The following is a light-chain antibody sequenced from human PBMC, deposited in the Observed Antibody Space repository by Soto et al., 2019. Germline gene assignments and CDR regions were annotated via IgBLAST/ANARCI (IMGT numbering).Light chain of an antibody. CDR2: DVT. CDR1: SSDVGSYNY. CDR3: TSYTTSSTYV. Sequence: QSALVQPASVSGSPGQSITIFCTGTSSDVGSYNYVSWYQQHPGRAPKLMIYDVTNRPSGVSNRFSGSKSGSTASLTISGLQAEDEADYFCTSYTTSSTYVFGTGTKLTVL. V-gene: IGLV2-14*03. J-gene: IGLJ1*01.